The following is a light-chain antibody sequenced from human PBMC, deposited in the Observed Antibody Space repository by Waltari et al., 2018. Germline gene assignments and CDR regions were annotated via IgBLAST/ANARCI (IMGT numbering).Light chain of an antibody. CDR1: ELGIRF. Sequence: SYDLTQPPSVSVSPGQPASITCSGHELGIRFVCWYQQKPGQSPILVSYQNGRRPPGIPGRFSGSNSGNTATLTISGTQAVDEADYYCQAWDRGTWGVFGGGTRLTVL. J-gene: IGLJ3*02. CDR2: QNG. V-gene: IGLV3-1*01. CDR3: QAWDRGTWGV.